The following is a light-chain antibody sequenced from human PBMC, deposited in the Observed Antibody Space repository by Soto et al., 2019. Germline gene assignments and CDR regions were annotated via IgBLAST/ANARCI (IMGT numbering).Light chain of an antibody. V-gene: IGLV2-23*03. CDR2: EGS. J-gene: IGLJ2*01. CDR3: CSYAGSSTFYVV. CDR1: SSDVGSYNL. Sequence: QSALTQPASVSGSPGQSITISCTGTSSDVGSYNLVSWYQQHPGKAPKLMIYEGSKRPSGVSNRFSGSKSGNTASLTISGLQAEDEADYYCCSYAGSSTFYVVFGGGTKPPS.